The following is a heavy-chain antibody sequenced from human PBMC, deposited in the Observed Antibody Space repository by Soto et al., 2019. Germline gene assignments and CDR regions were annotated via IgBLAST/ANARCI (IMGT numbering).Heavy chain of an antibody. Sequence: SETLSLTCAVSCGYISSTTYYWAWIRQPPGKGLEWVGTIYYSGATYYNPYRNSRLTISLDKSKNQFSLRLSSVTAAETAIYCCGRYYDTSNPPYFHHGCLGTWVTVAS. J-gene: IGHJ1*01. CDR3: GRYYDTSNPPYFHH. D-gene: IGHD3-22*01. CDR1: CGYISSTTYY. V-gene: IGHV4-39*01. CDR2: IYYSGAT.